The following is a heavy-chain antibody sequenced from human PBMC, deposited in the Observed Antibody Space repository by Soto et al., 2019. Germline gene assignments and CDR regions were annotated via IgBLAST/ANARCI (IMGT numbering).Heavy chain of an antibody. Sequence: QLQLQESGSGLVKPSQTLSLTCAVSGGSISSGGYSWSWIRQPPGKGLEWIGYIYHSGSTYYNPYRKRRVTIPVDRSKNQFSLKLSSVAAADTAVYYCARGSDYYDSSGYPEAFDYWGQGTLVTVSS. CDR2: IYHSGST. CDR1: GGSISSGGYS. V-gene: IGHV4-30-2*01. J-gene: IGHJ4*02. D-gene: IGHD3-22*01. CDR3: ARGSDYYDSSGYPEAFDY.